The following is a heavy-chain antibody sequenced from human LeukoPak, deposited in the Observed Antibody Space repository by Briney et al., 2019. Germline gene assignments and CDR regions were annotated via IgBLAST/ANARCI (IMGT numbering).Heavy chain of an antibody. V-gene: IGHV4-39*01. CDR2: IYYSGST. D-gene: IGHD3-22*01. CDR3: ATAYSYDSSGYVDY. J-gene: IGHJ4*02. Sequence: PSETLSLTCTVSGGSISSSSYYWGWIRQPPGKGLEWIGSIYYSGSTYYNPSIKSLVTISVDTSKNQFSLKLSSVTAADTAVYYCATAYSYDSSGYVDYWGQRTLVTVSS. CDR1: GGSISSSSYY.